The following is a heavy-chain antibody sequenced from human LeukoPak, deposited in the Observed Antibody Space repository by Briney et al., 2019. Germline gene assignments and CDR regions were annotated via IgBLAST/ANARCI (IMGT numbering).Heavy chain of an antibody. Sequence: GRSLRLSCAASGFTFSSYGMSWVRQAPGKGLEWVSGINWNGGSTGYADSVKGRFTISRDNAKNSLYLQMNSLRAEDTALYYCARVGIVVVPAAMRGAFDIWGQGTMVTVSS. CDR2: INWNGGST. CDR3: ARVGIVVVPAAMRGAFDI. V-gene: IGHV3-20*04. D-gene: IGHD2-2*01. J-gene: IGHJ3*02. CDR1: GFTFSSYG.